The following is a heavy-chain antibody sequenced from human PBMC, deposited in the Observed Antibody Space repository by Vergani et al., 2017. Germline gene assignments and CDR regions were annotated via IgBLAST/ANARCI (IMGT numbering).Heavy chain of an antibody. CDR1: GCTFNAYG. D-gene: IGHD2/OR15-2a*01. V-gene: IGHV3-30*02. CDR2: IRYDGRNK. Sequence: QVQLVESGGGVVQPGGSLRLSCAASGCTFNAYGMHWVRQAPGKGLEWLSFIRYDGRNKYYADSVKGRFTISRDNSKNTVYLQLNSLTDGDTALYYCAKDDEYYGPDTLHYFDFWGQGIQVTVSS. J-gene: IGHJ4*02. CDR3: AKDDEYYGPDTLHYFDF.